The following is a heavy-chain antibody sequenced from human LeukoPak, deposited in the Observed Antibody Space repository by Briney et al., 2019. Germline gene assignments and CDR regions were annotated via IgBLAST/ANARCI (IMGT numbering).Heavy chain of an antibody. CDR3: ARDHNRRVGRAYCGGDCYSGQYYYYYMDV. D-gene: IGHD2-21*02. V-gene: IGHV3-9*01. CDR2: ISWNSGSI. Sequence: GRSLRLSCAASGFTFDDYAMHWVRQGPGKGLEWVSGISWNSGSIGYADSVKGRFTISRDNAKNSLYLQMNSLRAEDTAVYYCARDHNRRVGRAYCGGDCYSGQYYYYYMDVWGKGTTVTVSS. CDR1: GFTFDDYA. J-gene: IGHJ6*03.